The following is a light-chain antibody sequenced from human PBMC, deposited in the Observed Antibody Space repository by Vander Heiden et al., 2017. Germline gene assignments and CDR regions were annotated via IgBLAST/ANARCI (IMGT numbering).Light chain of an antibody. CDR2: DAS. V-gene: IGKV3-11*01. CDR3: QQRSNWWT. Sequence: EIVLTQSPATLSLSPGERATLSCRASQSVSSYLAWYQQKPGQAPRLLIYDASNRATGIPARFSGSGSGTDFTLTSSSLEPEDFAVYYWQQRSNWWTFGQGTKVEIK. J-gene: IGKJ1*01. CDR1: QSVSSY.